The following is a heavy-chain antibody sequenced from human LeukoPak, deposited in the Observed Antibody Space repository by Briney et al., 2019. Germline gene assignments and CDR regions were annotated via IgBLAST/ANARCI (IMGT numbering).Heavy chain of an antibody. J-gene: IGHJ5*01. Sequence: PSETLSLTCIVSGGSISSNYYWGWIRQSPGEGLEWIGTIYYDGTTYYNPSLKSRVTISLDTSKNQFSLKLNSASAADTAVYYCARDRQIKWFYSWGQGTLVTVSS. CDR3: ARDRQIKWFYS. CDR1: GGSISSNYY. CDR2: IYYDGTT. V-gene: IGHV4-39*07.